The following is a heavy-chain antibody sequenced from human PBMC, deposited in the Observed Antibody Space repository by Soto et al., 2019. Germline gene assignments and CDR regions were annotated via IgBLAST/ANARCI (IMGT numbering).Heavy chain of an antibody. V-gene: IGHV3-30*18. J-gene: IGHJ4*02. D-gene: IGHD4-17*01. CDR2: ISYHGNDK. Sequence: QVQLVESGGGVVQPGRSLRLSCAASGFTFSSYGMHWVRQAPGKGLEWVAVISYHGNDKYYAESVKGRFTISRDNFKNTLYLQMDSLRVEDTAVYYCANDHLLTTVTTVGDWGQGTLVTVSS. CDR1: GFTFSSYG. CDR3: ANDHLLTTVTTVGD.